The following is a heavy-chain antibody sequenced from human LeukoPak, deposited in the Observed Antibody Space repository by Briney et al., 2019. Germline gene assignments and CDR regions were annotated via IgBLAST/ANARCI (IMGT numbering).Heavy chain of an antibody. D-gene: IGHD1-26*01. CDR2: IQQDGSEK. J-gene: IGHJ4*02. V-gene: IGHV3-7*01. CDR3: AREWELTDY. CDR1: GFTFSTYW. Sequence: GGSLRLSCVASGFTFSTYWMSWVRQAPGKGLEWVANIQQDGSEKYYVDSVKGRFTISRDNAKNSLYLQMNSLRAEDTGVYYCAREWELTDYWGQGTLVTVSS.